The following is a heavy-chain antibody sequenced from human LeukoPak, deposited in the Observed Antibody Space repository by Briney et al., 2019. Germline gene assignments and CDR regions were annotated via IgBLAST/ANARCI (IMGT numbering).Heavy chain of an antibody. CDR2: IYYSGST. CDR1: GGSISSYY. D-gene: IGHD4-23*01. CDR3: AGTYDYGGNRHFDY. J-gene: IGHJ4*02. Sequence: SETLSLTCTVSGGSISSYYWSWIRQPPGKGLEWIGYIYYSGSTNYNPSLKSRVTISVDTSKNQFSLKLSSVTAADTAVYYCAGTYDYGGNRHFDYWGQGTLVTVSS. V-gene: IGHV4-59*01.